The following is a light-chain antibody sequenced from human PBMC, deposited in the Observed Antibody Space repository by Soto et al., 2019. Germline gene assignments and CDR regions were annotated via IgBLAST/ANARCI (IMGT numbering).Light chain of an antibody. J-gene: IGLJ1*01. V-gene: IGLV1-40*01. CDR3: QSYGSSLSGV. CDR2: GNS. Sequence: QTVVTQPPSVSGAPGQRVTISCTGSNSNIGAGSDVHWYQQLPGTAPKLLIYGNSNRPSGVPDRFSGSKSGTSASLAITGLQAEDEADYYCQSYGSSLSGVFGTGTKLTVL. CDR1: NSNIGAGSD.